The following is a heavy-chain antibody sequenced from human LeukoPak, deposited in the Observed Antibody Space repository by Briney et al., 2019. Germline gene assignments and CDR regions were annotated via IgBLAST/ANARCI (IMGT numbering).Heavy chain of an antibody. Sequence: SETLSLTCAVYGGSFSGYYWSWIRQPPGKGLEWIGEINHSGSTNYNPSLKSRVTISVDTSKNQFSLKLSSVTAADTAVYYCARQYVVVPAARHRSYYYYMDAWGKGTTVTVSS. D-gene: IGHD2-2*01. V-gene: IGHV4-34*01. CDR3: ARQYVVVPAARHRSYYYYMDA. J-gene: IGHJ6*03. CDR1: GGSFSGYY. CDR2: INHSGST.